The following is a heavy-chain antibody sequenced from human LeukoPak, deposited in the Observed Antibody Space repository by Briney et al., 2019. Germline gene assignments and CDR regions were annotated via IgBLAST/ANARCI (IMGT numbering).Heavy chain of an antibody. CDR3: AKNPGVYFDY. CDR2: ISGSGGIT. V-gene: IGHV3-23*01. Sequence: GGSLTLACAASGSTVSSYGMSWVRQAPGKGLEWVSGISGSGGITYYADSVKGRFTISRDNSKNTLYLQMNSLRAEDTAVYSCAKNPGVYFDYWGQGTLFTVSS. J-gene: IGHJ4*02. CDR1: GSTVSSYG.